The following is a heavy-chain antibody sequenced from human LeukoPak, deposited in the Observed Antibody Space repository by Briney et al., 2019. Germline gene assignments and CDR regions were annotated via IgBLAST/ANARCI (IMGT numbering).Heavy chain of an antibody. J-gene: IGHJ4*02. Sequence: GGSLRLSCAGSGFTFSRYSMNWVRQAPGKGLEWVSSISNGSSYIYYADSVQGRFTISRDNGKNSLYLQMNSLRADDTAVYYCVSSHPGSGTYRPFDYWGQGTLVTVSS. CDR3: VSSHPGSGTYRPFDY. V-gene: IGHV3-21*01. CDR1: GFTFSRYS. D-gene: IGHD3-10*01. CDR2: ISNGSSYI.